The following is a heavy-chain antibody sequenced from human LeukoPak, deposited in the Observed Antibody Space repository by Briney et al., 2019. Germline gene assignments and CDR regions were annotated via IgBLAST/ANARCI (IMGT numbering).Heavy chain of an antibody. CDR3: ARDYYGSGSYVFDY. CDR1: GFTFSSYG. Sequence: GGSLRLSCAASGFTFSSYGMNWVRQSPGKGLEWLSYISRSSSTIYYADSVKGRFTISRDNAKNSVYLQMKSLRDEDTAVYYCARDYYGSGSYVFDYWGQGTLVTVSS. CDR2: ISRSSSTI. D-gene: IGHD3-10*01. V-gene: IGHV3-48*02. J-gene: IGHJ4*02.